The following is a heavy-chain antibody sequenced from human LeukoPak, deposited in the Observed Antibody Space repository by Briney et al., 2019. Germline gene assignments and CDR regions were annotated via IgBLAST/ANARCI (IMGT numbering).Heavy chain of an antibody. CDR1: GFTFSSYA. Sequence: GGSLRLSCAASGFTFSSYAMSWVRQAPGKGLEWVSAISGSGGSTYYADSVKGRFTISRDNSKTTLYLQMNSLRAEDTAVYYCAKRDSSTSSSYFDYWRQGTLVTVSS. CDR2: ISGSGGST. V-gene: IGHV3-23*01. CDR3: AKRDSSTSSSYFDY. D-gene: IGHD2-2*01. J-gene: IGHJ4*02.